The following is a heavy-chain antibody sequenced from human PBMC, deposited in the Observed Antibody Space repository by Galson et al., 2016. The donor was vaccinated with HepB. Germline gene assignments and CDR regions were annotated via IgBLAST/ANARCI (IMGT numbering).Heavy chain of an antibody. CDR2: ISGSSDKI. D-gene: IGHD7-27*01. V-gene: IGHV3-48*04. CDR1: GFAFSSHS. Sequence: CAASGFAFSSHSMNWVRQAPGKGLEWLAFISGSSDKIYYGDSVKGRFTISRDNARNLLFLQMDGLRAEDTAVYFCARGDGTNWDFDYWGQGTLVTVSS. CDR3: ARGDGTNWDFDY. J-gene: IGHJ4*02.